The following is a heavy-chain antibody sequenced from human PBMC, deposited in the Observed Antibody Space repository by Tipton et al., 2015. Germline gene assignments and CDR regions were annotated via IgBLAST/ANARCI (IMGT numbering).Heavy chain of an antibody. Sequence: LRLSCTVSGGSITNYYWSWIRQPPGKGLEWIGYIYYSGGANYNRSLKSRVTISVDTSKNQFSLKMSSVTAADTAVYYCARGPPWVAGYFDDWGQGTLVTVSS. J-gene: IGHJ4*02. CDR1: GGSITNYY. V-gene: IGHV4-59*01. CDR2: IYYSGGA. D-gene: IGHD6-19*01. CDR3: ARGPPWVAGYFDD.